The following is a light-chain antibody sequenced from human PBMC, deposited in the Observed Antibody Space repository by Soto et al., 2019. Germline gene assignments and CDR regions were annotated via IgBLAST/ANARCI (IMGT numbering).Light chain of an antibody. CDR3: QQYNNWWA. V-gene: IGKV3-15*01. CDR1: HSIRSN. CDR2: DTS. J-gene: IGKJ1*01. Sequence: EIVMTQSPATLSVSPGERATLSCRANHSIRSNLAWYQQKPGQAPRLLMYDTSTRATGNPARFSGSGSGTEFTLTISSLQSEDFAVYYCQQYNNWWAFGQGTKVDIK.